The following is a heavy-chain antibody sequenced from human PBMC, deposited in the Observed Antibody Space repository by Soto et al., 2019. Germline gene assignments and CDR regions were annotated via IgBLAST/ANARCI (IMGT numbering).Heavy chain of an antibody. D-gene: IGHD3-10*01. CDR3: AKKVSSGPGSQYFEY. Sequence: GGSLRLTCAASGFTFSSYSMSWVRQAPGKGLEWVSGFRTGGDDGTTYYADSVKGRFTISRDNSKNTLFLQMNSLRAEDTAIYYCAKKVSSGPGSQYFEYWGQGTLVTVSS. V-gene: IGHV3-23*01. CDR1: GFTFSSYS. CDR2: FRTGGDDGTT. J-gene: IGHJ4*02.